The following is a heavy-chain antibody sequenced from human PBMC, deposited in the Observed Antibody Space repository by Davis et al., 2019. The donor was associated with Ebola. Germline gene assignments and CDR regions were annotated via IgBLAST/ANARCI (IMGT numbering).Heavy chain of an antibody. J-gene: IGHJ3*02. CDR3: ARMYYYDSSGYRPVAAFDI. D-gene: IGHD3-22*01. CDR2: ISGSGGST. V-gene: IGHV3-23*01. CDR1: GFTFSSYA. Sequence: GESLKISCAASGFTFSSYAMSWVRQAPGKGLEWVSAISGSGGSTYYADSVKGRFTISRDNSKNTLYLQMNSLRAEDTAVYYCARMYYYDSSGYRPVAAFDIWGQGTMVTVSS.